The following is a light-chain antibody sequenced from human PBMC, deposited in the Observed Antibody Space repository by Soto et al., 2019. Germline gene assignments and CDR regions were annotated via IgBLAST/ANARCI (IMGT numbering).Light chain of an antibody. J-gene: IGKJ2*01. V-gene: IGKV1-5*03. Sequence: DIQMTQSPSTLSASVGDRVTITCRASQSISIWLAWYQQKPGKAPKLLIYKASSLESGVPSRFSGSGSGTEFTLTISSLQPDDFATYYCQQYYLSSVTFGQGTKLEIK. CDR3: QQYYLSSVT. CDR2: KAS. CDR1: QSISIW.